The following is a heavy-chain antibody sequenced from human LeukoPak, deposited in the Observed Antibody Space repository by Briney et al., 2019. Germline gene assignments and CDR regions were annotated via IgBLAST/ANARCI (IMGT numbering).Heavy chain of an antibody. V-gene: IGHV5-51*01. CDR2: IYPGDSDT. CDR1: GYSFTSYW. CDR3: ARATGIAADFAY. J-gene: IGHJ4*02. Sequence: GAFLKISCKCSGYSFTSYWIGWVRQMPGKGLEWMGIIYPGDSDTRCSPSFQGQVTISADKSISTAYLQWSSLKASDTAMYYCARATGIAADFAYWGQGTLVTVSS. D-gene: IGHD6-13*01.